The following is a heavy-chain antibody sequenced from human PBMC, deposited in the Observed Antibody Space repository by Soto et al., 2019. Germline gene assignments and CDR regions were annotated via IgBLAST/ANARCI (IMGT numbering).Heavy chain of an antibody. CDR3: ARDRPARASGYPLSPPYYYYVMDV. D-gene: IGHD5-12*01. V-gene: IGHV4-59*01. CDR1: GGSISSYC. CDR2: IYYNGST. Sequence: QVQLQESAPGLVKPSETLSLTCTVSGGSISSYCWSWIRQPPGKGMEWIGYIYYNGSTNYNPSLKSRVTMSVDTCKNQFSLKLSSVTAADTAVYYCARDRPARASGYPLSPPYYYYVMDVWGQGTTVTVSS. J-gene: IGHJ6*02.